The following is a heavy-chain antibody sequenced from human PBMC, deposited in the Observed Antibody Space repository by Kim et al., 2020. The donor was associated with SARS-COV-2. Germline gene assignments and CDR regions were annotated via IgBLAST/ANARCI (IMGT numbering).Heavy chain of an antibody. CDR2: IYHSGST. V-gene: IGHV4-4*02. D-gene: IGHD1-20*01. Sequence: SETLSLTCAVSGGSISSSNWWSWVRQPPGKGLEWIGEIYHSGSTNYNPSLKSRVTISVDKSKNQFSLKLSSVTAADTAAYYCARNPITFSAPFDYWGQGTLVTVSS. J-gene: IGHJ4*02. CDR1: GGSISSSNW. CDR3: ARNPITFSAPFDY.